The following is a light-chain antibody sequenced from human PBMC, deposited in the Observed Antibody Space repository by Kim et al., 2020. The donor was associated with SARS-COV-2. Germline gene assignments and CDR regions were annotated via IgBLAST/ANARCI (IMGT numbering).Light chain of an antibody. CDR2: KDS. CDR1: ALPKQY. J-gene: IGLJ3*02. CDR3: QSADSSGTYRWV. V-gene: IGLV3-25*03. Sequence: SYELTQPPSVSVSPGRTARITCSGDALPKQYAYWYQQKPGQAPVLVIYKDSERPSGIPERFSGSSSGTTVTLTISGVQAEDEADYYCQSADSSGTYRWVFGGGTQLTVL.